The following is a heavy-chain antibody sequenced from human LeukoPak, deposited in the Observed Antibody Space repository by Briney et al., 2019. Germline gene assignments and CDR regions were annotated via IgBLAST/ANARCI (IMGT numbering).Heavy chain of an antibody. CDR1: GFTFSSYA. D-gene: IGHD5-18*01. CDR3: AKDIGYSYGYGFDY. J-gene: IGHJ4*02. Sequence: GGSLRLSCAASGFTFSSYAMSWVRQAPGKGLEWVSAISGSGGSTYYADSVKGRFTISRDNSKNTLYLQMNSLRAEDTALYYCAKDIGYSYGYGFDYWGQGTLVTVSS. V-gene: IGHV3-23*01. CDR2: ISGSGGST.